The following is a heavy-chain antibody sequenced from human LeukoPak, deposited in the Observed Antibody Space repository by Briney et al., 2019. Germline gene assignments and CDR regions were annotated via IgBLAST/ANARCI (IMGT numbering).Heavy chain of an antibody. J-gene: IGHJ6*03. CDR3: AREGRWELLYYYYYMDV. D-gene: IGHD1-26*01. Sequence: GGSLRLSCTASGFIFSTYSMIWVRQAPGKGLEWVSSISSTSGNKYYADSVKGRFTISRDNAKNSLYLQMNSLRAEDTAVYYCAREGRWELLYYYYYMDVWGKGTTVTVSS. V-gene: IGHV3-21*01. CDR1: GFIFSTYS. CDR2: ISSTSGNK.